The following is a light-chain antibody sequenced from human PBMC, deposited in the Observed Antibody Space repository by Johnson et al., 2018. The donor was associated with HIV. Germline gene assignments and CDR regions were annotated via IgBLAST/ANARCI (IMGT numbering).Light chain of an antibody. CDR1: SSNIGNNY. CDR2: GNN. V-gene: IGLV1-51*02. Sequence: QSVLTQPPSVSAAPGQKVTISCSGSSSNIGNNYVSWYQQLPGTAPKLLIYGNNQRPSGVPDRFSGSKSGTSASLAITGLQAEDEADYYCAAWDDSLTGVYVFGTGTKVTVL. CDR3: AAWDDSLTGVYV. J-gene: IGLJ1*01.